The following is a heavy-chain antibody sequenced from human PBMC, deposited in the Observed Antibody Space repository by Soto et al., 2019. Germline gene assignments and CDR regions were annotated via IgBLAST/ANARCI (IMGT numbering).Heavy chain of an antibody. J-gene: IGHJ6*02. CDR1: GGSFGGYY. CDR3: ARADRTLVTSYSLDV. V-gene: IGHV4-34*01. CDR2: INHSGTI. D-gene: IGHD2-21*02. Sequence: SETLSLTCAVYGGSFGGYYWTWIRQAPGKGLEWIGEINHSGTINFNPSLKSRLTISLDTSKKHFSLKLSSVTDADTAAYYCARADRTLVTSYSLDVWGQGTTVTV.